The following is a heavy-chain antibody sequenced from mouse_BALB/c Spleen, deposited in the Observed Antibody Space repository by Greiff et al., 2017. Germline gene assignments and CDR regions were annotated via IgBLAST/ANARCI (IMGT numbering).Heavy chain of an antibody. D-gene: IGHD1-1*01. CDR1: GYSITSGYY. J-gene: IGHJ4*01. CDR3: ASYYYEGAMDY. CDR2: ISYDGSN. V-gene: IGHV3-6*02. Sequence: DVKLQESGPGLVKPSQSLSLTCSVTGYSITSGYYWNWIRQFPGNKLEWMGYISYDGSNNYNPSLKNRISITRDTSKNQFFLKLNSVTTEDTATYYCASYYYEGAMDYWGQGTSVTVSS.